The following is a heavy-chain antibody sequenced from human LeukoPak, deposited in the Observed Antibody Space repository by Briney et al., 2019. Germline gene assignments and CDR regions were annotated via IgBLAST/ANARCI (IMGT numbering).Heavy chain of an antibody. Sequence: GESLKISCKGSGYSFTRKWIGWVRQMPGKGLEWMAIIYPGDSDTTYSPSFQGQVTISADKSINTAYLQWSSLKASDTAMYYCARRVVNNRNWYFDLWGRDTLVTVSS. V-gene: IGHV5-51*01. D-gene: IGHD4-23*01. J-gene: IGHJ2*01. CDR3: ARRVVNNRNWYFDL. CDR2: IYPGDSDT. CDR1: GYSFTRKW.